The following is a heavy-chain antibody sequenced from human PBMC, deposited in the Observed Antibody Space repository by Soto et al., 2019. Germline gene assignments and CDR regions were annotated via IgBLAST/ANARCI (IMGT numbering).Heavy chain of an antibody. J-gene: IGHJ4*02. CDR3: AKDLCPRTNGVCHVDY. CDR1: GFTFSSYG. Sequence: VQLVESGGGLVQPGGSLRLSCAASGFTFSSYGMHWVRQAPGKGLEWVAVISYDGSNKYYADSVKGRFTIARDNSKNTLNLQMNSLRAEDTAVYYCAKDLCPRTNGVCHVDYWGQGTLVTVSS. V-gene: IGHV3-30*18. D-gene: IGHD2-8*01. CDR2: ISYDGSNK.